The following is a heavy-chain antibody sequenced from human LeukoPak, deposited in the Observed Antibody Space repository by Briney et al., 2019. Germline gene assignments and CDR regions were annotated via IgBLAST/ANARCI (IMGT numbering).Heavy chain of an antibody. V-gene: IGHV4-59*08. CDR3: ARQSSWYGGVDY. J-gene: IGHJ4*02. D-gene: IGHD6-19*01. CDR2: IYYSGST. Sequence: SETLSLTCTVSGGSISSYYWSWIRQPPGKGLEWIGYIYYSGSTNYNPSLKSRVTISVDTSKNQFSMKLSSVTAADTAVYYCARQSSWYGGVDYWGQGTLVTVSS. CDR1: GGSISSYY.